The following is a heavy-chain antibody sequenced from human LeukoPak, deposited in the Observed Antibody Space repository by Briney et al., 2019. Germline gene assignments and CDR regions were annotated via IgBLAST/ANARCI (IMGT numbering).Heavy chain of an antibody. D-gene: IGHD3-10*01. Sequence: GGSLRLSCAASGFTFSSYAMHWVRQAPGKGLQWVALISFDGGDKYYETSVKGRLTISRDNSKNTLHLQMNSLRPDDTAVYYCARVRVRAVIMTYHYYGMDVWGQGTTVTVSS. CDR2: ISFDGGDK. CDR3: ARVRVRAVIMTYHYYGMDV. J-gene: IGHJ6*02. CDR1: GFTFSSYA. V-gene: IGHV3-30*04.